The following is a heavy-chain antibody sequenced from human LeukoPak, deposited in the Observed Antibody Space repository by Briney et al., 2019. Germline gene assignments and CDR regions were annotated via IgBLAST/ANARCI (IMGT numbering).Heavy chain of an antibody. CDR2: VYYSGST. D-gene: IGHD6-13*01. Sequence: PSETLSLTCTVSGGSINGYYWTWIRQSPGKGLEWIGYVYYSGSTYYNPSLKSRVTISVDTSKNQFSLKLSSVTAADTAVYYCARVAAGAFDYWGQGTLVTVSS. V-gene: IGHV4-59*08. CDR3: ARVAAGAFDY. J-gene: IGHJ4*02. CDR1: GGSINGYY.